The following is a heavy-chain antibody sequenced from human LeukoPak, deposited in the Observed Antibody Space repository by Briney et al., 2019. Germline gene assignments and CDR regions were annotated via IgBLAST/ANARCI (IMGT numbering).Heavy chain of an antibody. CDR1: GYTFTAYY. CDR3: ADAQNYYDSSDLDAFDI. CDR2: INPNSGGT. J-gene: IGHJ3*02. D-gene: IGHD3-22*01. Sequence: ASVKVSCKASGYTFTAYYIHWVRQAPGQGLEWMGWINPNSGGTNYAQKFQGRVTITADKSTSTAYMELSSLRSEDTAVYYCADAQNYYDSSDLDAFDIWGQGTMVTVSS. V-gene: IGHV1-2*02.